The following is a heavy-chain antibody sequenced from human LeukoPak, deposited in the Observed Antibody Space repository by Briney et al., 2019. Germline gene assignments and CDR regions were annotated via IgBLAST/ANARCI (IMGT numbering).Heavy chain of an antibody. CDR1: GYTLTELS. V-gene: IGHV1-24*01. CDR3: ATDLFMVTSADY. Sequence: ASVRVSCKVSGYTLTELSMHWVRQAPGKGLEWMGGFDPEDGETIYAQQFQGRVTMTEDTSTDTAYMELSSLRSEDTAVYYCATDLFMVTSADYWGQGTLVTVSS. D-gene: IGHD3-16*01. J-gene: IGHJ4*02. CDR2: FDPEDGET.